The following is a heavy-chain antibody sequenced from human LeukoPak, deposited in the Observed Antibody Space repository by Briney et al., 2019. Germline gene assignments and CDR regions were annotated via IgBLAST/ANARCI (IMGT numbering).Heavy chain of an antibody. CDR2: IYTSGST. V-gene: IGHV4-61*02. Sequence: PSETLSLTCTVSGGSISSGNYYWSWIRQPAGKGLEWVGRIYTSGSTNYNPSLKSRVTISVDTSKSQFSLKLSSVIAADTAVYYCARGLLFDDYVWGSYRLAWFDPWGQGTLVTVSS. D-gene: IGHD3-16*02. CDR3: ARGLLFDDYVWGSYRLAWFDP. J-gene: IGHJ5*02. CDR1: GGSISSGNYY.